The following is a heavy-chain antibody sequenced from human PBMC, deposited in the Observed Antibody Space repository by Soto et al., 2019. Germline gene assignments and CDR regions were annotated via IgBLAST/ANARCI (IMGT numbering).Heavy chain of an antibody. Sequence: QVQLQQWGAGLLKPSETLSLTCAVYGGSFSGYYWSWIRQPPGQGLEWIGEIKHSGSTNYNPSLNSPVTISVDTSKIQFSLKLSSVTAADTAVYYCARARYCSSTSCSRGYNWFDPWGQGTLVTVSS. V-gene: IGHV4-34*01. D-gene: IGHD2-2*01. J-gene: IGHJ5*02. CDR2: IKHSGST. CDR1: GGSFSGYY. CDR3: ARARYCSSTSCSRGYNWFDP.